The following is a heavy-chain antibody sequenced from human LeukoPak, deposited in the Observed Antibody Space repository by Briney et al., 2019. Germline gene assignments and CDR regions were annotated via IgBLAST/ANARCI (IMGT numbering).Heavy chain of an antibody. CDR3: AELGITMIGGV. J-gene: IGHJ6*04. CDR2: ITSAGTI. Sequence: GGSLRLSCAASGFTFSDYYMTWIRQAPGKGLEWVSYITSAGTIYNADSVKGRFTISRDNAKNSLYLQMNSLRAEDTAVYYCAELGITMIGGVWGKGTTVTISS. D-gene: IGHD3-10*02. CDR1: GFTFSDYY. V-gene: IGHV3-69-1*02.